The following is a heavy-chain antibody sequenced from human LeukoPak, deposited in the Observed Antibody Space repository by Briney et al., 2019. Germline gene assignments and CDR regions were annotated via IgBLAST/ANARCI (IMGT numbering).Heavy chain of an antibody. D-gene: IGHD1-1*01. V-gene: IGHV3-21*01. CDR3: VRDLMGAGGTTAYFHH. CDR2: ISRRSRHL. CDR1: GFTFSKNA. Sequence: GGSLRLSCAASGFTFSKNAMSWVRQAPGKGLEWVSSISRRSRHLYYAGSVKGRFTISRDNAKNSLYLQMNSLRAEDMAVYYCVRDLMGAGGTTAYFHHWGQGTLVTVSS. J-gene: IGHJ1*01.